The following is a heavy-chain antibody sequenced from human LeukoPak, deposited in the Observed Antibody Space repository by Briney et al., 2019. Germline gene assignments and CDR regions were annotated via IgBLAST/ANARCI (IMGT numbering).Heavy chain of an antibody. J-gene: IGHJ3*02. CDR3: ARKEVGGIITKFNNAFHM. CDR1: GGTFSDYA. Sequence: GASVKVSCKTSGGTFSDYALSWVRQAPGQGLEWLGGIIPVFGTANYPQKFQGRVTMTADESTSTAYMELRGLRTEDTAVYYCARKEVGGIITKFNNAFHMWAKGQWSLSLQ. D-gene: IGHD3-10*01. CDR2: IIPVFGTA. V-gene: IGHV1-69*13.